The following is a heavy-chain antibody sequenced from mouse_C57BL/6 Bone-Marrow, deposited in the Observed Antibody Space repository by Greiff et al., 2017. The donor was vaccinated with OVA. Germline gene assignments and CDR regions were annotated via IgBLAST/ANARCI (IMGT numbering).Heavy chain of an antibody. CDR3: ARRSVYDGYYSWAWFAY. CDR2: ISSGSSTI. Sequence: EVKLVESGGGLVKPGGSLKLSCAASGFTFSDYGMHWVRQAPEKGLEWVAYISSGSSTIYYADTVKGRFTISRDNAKNTLFLQMTSLRSEDTAMYYCARRSVYDGYYSWAWFAYWGQGTLVTVSA. CDR1: GFTFSDYG. D-gene: IGHD2-3*01. V-gene: IGHV5-17*01. J-gene: IGHJ3*01.